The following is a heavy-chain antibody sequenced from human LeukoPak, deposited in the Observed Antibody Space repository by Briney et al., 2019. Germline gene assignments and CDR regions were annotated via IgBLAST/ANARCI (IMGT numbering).Heavy chain of an antibody. J-gene: IGHJ1*01. Sequence: ASVKVSCKASGYTFTGYYMHWVRQAPGQGLEWMGRINPDSGGTNYAQKFQGRVTMTRDTSINTAYMELRRLRYEDTAMYYCATSIVVAGQYFRHWGQGTLVTVSS. CDR3: ATSIVVAGQYFRH. V-gene: IGHV1-2*06. D-gene: IGHD6-19*01. CDR2: INPDSGGT. CDR1: GYTFTGYY.